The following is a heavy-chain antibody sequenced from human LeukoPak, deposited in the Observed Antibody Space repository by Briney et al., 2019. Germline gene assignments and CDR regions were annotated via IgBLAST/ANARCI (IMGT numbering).Heavy chain of an antibody. Sequence: ASVEVSCKASGYTFTSYDINWVRQATGQGLEWMGWMNPNRGNTGNAQKFQGRVTMTRNTSISKDYMELSSLRSEDTAVYYCARGQRGRKVRGVILYYFDYWGQGTLVTVSS. CDR1: GYTFTSYD. J-gene: IGHJ4*02. CDR3: ARGQRGRKVRGVILYYFDY. V-gene: IGHV1-8*01. CDR2: MNPNRGNT. D-gene: IGHD3-10*01.